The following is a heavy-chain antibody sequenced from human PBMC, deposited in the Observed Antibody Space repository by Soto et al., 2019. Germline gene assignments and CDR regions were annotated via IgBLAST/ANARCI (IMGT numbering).Heavy chain of an antibody. D-gene: IGHD1-20*01. V-gene: IGHV4-31*03. CDR3: ARDLYNWNSSGMDV. J-gene: IGHJ6*02. Sequence: SETLSLTCTVSGGSISSGGYYWSWIRQHPGKGLEWIGYIYYSGSTYYNPSLKSRVTISVDTSKNQFSLKLSSVTAADTAVYYCARDLYNWNSSGMDVWGQGTTVTVSS. CDR1: GGSISSGGYY. CDR2: IYYSGST.